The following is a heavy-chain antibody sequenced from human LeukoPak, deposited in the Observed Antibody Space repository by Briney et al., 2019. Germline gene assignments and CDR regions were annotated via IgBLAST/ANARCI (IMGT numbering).Heavy chain of an antibody. CDR3: ARGTSGYDILTGYYTDGMDV. CDR2: IYYSGST. D-gene: IGHD3-9*01. V-gene: IGHV4-59*01. CDR1: GGSISSYY. J-gene: IGHJ6*02. Sequence: PSETLSLTCTVSGGSISSYYRSWIRRPPGKGLEWIGYIYYSGSTNYNPSLKSRVTISVDTSKNQFSLKLSSVTAADTAVYYCARGTSGYDILTGYYTDGMDVWGQGTTVTVSS.